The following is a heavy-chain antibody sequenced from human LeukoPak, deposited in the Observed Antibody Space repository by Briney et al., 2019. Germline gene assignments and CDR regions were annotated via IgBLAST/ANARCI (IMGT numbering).Heavy chain of an antibody. D-gene: IGHD4-23*01. CDR3: ARGGVVTRNANFDY. Sequence: PGRSLRLSCAASGFTFSSYWMSWVRQAPGKGLEWVANIKQDGSEKYYVDSVKGRFTISRDNAKNSLYLQMNSLRAEDTAVYYCARGGVVTRNANFDYWGQGTLVTVSS. J-gene: IGHJ4*02. CDR2: IKQDGSEK. V-gene: IGHV3-7*01. CDR1: GFTFSSYW.